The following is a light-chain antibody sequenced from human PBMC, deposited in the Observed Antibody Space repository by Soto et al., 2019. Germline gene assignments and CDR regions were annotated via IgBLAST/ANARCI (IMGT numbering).Light chain of an antibody. CDR3: QQYGSSPPLT. J-gene: IGKJ4*01. CDR2: GAS. V-gene: IGKV3-20*01. CDR1: QSVSSN. Sequence: EIVLTQSPATLSVSPGERVTLSCRASQSVSSNLAWYQQKPGQSPRLLIYGASSRATGIPDRFSGSGSGTDFTLTISRLEPEDFAVYYCQQYGSSPPLTFGGGTKVDIK.